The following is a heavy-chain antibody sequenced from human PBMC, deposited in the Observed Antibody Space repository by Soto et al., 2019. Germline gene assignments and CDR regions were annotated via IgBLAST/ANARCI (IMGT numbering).Heavy chain of an antibody. CDR2: INHSGST. Sequence: SETLSLTSTVSGGSMRNYFWSWIRQPPGKGLEWIGEINHSGSTNYNPSLKSRVTISVDTSKNQFSLKLSSVTAADTAVYYCASTDGFDYWGQGTLVTVSS. V-gene: IGHV4-34*01. D-gene: IGHD4-17*01. J-gene: IGHJ4*02. CDR3: ASTDGFDY. CDR1: GGSMRNYF.